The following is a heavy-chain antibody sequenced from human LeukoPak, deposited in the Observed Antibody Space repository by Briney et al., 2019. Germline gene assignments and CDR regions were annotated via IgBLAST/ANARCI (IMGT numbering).Heavy chain of an antibody. D-gene: IGHD6-13*01. V-gene: IGHV3-74*01. CDR2: INIDGSNT. Sequence: GGSLRLSCAASGFTFSRYWMHWVRQAPGKGLVWVSRINIDGSNTTYADSVKGRFTISRDNAKNSLYLQMNSLRAEDTAVYYCARDRGSYSSSWYYFDYWGQGTLVTVSS. CDR3: ARDRGSYSSSWYYFDY. J-gene: IGHJ4*02. CDR1: GFTFSRYW.